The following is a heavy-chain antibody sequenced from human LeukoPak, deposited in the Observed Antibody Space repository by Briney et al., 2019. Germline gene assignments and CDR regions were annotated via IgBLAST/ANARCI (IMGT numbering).Heavy chain of an antibody. Sequence: GGSLRLSCAASGFTFNDYGMSWVRQPPGKGLEWVSAINWNGGSTGYAGSVEGRFTISRDNAKNSLYLQMNGLRVEDTALYYCARVGWSGYLYYMDVWGKGTTVTVS. CDR3: ARVGWSGYLYYMDV. D-gene: IGHD3-3*01. V-gene: IGHV3-20*04. CDR2: INWNGGST. CDR1: GFTFNDYG. J-gene: IGHJ6*03.